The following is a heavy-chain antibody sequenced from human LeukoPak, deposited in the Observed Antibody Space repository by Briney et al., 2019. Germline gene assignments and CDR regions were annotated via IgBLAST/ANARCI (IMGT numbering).Heavy chain of an antibody. D-gene: IGHD3-22*01. V-gene: IGHV1-69*01. CDR1: GGTFSSNA. CDR2: IIPIFGTA. Sequence: ASVKVSCKDSGGTFSSNAMSWVRQAPGQGLEWMGGIIPIFGTANYAQKFQGRVTITADESTSTAYMELSSLRSEDTAVYYCARDYYYDSSGYLWGQGTLVTVSS. J-gene: IGHJ5*02. CDR3: ARDYYYDSSGYL.